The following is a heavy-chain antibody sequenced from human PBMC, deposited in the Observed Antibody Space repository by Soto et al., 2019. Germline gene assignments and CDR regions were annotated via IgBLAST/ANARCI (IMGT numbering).Heavy chain of an antibody. D-gene: IGHD6-13*01. V-gene: IGHV4-59*01. J-gene: IGHJ6*02. Sequence: QVQLQESGPGLVKPSETLSLTCTDSGGSISSYYWSWIRQPPGKGMEWIGYIYYSGSTNYNPSLKSRVTISVATSKNPFSLKLSSVTAADTAVYYCATAAGTLAHYYYGMDVWGQGTTVTVSS. CDR2: IYYSGST. CDR1: GGSISSYY. CDR3: ATAAGTLAHYYYGMDV.